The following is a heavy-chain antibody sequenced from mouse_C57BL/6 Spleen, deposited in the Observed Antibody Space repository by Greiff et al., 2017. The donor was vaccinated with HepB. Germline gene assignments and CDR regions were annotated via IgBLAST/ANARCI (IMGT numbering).Heavy chain of an antibody. Sequence: DVMLVESGGGLVKPGGSLKLSCAASGFTFSSYTMSWVRQTPEKRLEWVATISGGGGNTYYPDSVKGRFTISRDNAKNTLYLQMSSLRSEDTALYYCARHRNYYGSSYYFDYWGQGTTLTVSS. CDR2: ISGGGGNT. J-gene: IGHJ2*01. CDR3: ARHRNYYGSSYYFDY. V-gene: IGHV5-9*01. D-gene: IGHD1-1*01. CDR1: GFTFSSYT.